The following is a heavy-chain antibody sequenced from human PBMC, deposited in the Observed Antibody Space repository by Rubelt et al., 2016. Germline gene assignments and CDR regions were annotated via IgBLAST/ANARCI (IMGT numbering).Heavy chain of an antibody. V-gene: IGHV4-39*01. CDR2: IYYSGST. Sequence: QLQLQESGPGLVKPSETLSLTCTVSGGSISSSSYYWGWIRQPPGKGLEWIGSIYYSGSTYYNPSLKSRVTIPVDTYKNQFSLKLSSVTAADTAVYYCARLSSGWYYFDYWGQGTLVTVSS. J-gene: IGHJ4*02. D-gene: IGHD6-19*01. CDR3: ARLSSGWYYFDY. CDR1: GGSISSSSYY.